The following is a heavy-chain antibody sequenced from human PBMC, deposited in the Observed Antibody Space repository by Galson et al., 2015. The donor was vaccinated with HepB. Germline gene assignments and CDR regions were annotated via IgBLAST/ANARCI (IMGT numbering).Heavy chain of an antibody. D-gene: IGHD2-15*01. V-gene: IGHV3-74*01. Sequence: SLRLSCAASGLAFSFSWMHWVRQAPGEGLVWVSQINGEGRGIDHADSVRGRFTISRDNAKNTLYLQMNSLRVEDTAVYYCARGGLLYALDIWGQGTMVTVSS. J-gene: IGHJ3*02. CDR1: GLAFSFSW. CDR2: INGEGRGI. CDR3: ARGGLLYALDI.